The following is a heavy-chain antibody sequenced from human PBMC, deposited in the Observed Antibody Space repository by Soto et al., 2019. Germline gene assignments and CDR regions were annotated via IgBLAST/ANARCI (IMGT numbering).Heavy chain of an antibody. D-gene: IGHD2-21*02. CDR3: ARGTATYYFDY. CDR1: GGSISSGDYY. V-gene: IGHV4-30-4*01. Sequence: SETLSLTCTVSGGSISSGDYYWSWIRQPPGKGLEWIGYIYYSGSTYYNPSLKSRVTISVDTSKNQFSLKLSSVTAADTAVYYCARGTATYYFDYWGQGTLVTVSS. J-gene: IGHJ4*02. CDR2: IYYSGST.